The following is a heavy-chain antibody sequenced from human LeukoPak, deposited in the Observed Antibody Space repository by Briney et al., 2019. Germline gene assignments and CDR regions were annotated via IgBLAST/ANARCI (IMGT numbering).Heavy chain of an antibody. Sequence: PSETLSLTCAVYGGSFSGYYWSWIRQPPGKGLEWIGEINHSGSTNYNPSLKSRVTISVDTPKNQFSLKLSSVTAADTAVYYCARIPYYYYYYMDVWGKGTTVTISS. CDR3: ARIPYYYYYYMDV. CDR2: INHSGST. CDR1: GGSFSGYY. V-gene: IGHV4-34*01. D-gene: IGHD2-2*02. J-gene: IGHJ6*03.